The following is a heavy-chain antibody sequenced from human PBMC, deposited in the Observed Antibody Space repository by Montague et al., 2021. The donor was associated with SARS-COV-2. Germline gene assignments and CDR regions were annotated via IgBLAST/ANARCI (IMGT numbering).Heavy chain of an antibody. Sequence: SETLSLTCTVSGGSISSPDYYWGWKRQSPGQGLEWIGGISYTGRNYYNPSLRSRVSFSRDKSKNHFSLSLSSATVTDTAVYFCARQLPSYCATNKCYPYYLDGWGQGALVTVSS. CDR2: ISYTGRN. CDR3: ARQLPSYCATNKCYPYYLDG. CDR1: GGSISSPDYY. J-gene: IGHJ4*03. V-gene: IGHV4-39*01. D-gene: IGHD2-8*01.